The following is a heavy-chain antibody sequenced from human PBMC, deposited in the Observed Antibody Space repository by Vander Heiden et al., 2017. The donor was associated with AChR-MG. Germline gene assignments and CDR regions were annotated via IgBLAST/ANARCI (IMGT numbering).Heavy chain of an antibody. V-gene: IGHV4-4*02. CDR2: IYHSGST. CDR1: GGSISSSNW. D-gene: IGHD1-26*01. Sequence: QVQLQESGPGLVKPSGTLSLTCAVSGGSISSSNWWSWVRQPPGKGLEWIGEIYHSGSTNYNPSLKSRVTISVDKSKNQFSLKLSSVTDADTAVYYCARDGKNSGSSTAFDIWGQGTMVTVSS. J-gene: IGHJ3*02. CDR3: ARDGKNSGSSTAFDI.